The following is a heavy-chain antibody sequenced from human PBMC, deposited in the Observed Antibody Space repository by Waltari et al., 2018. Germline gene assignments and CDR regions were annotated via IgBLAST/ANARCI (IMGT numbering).Heavy chain of an antibody. CDR1: GFPFDHYA. Sequence: EEQLVESGGGVVRPGGSLRLSCAASGFPFDHYAMAWVRQAPGTGLEWVSGINWDGSSTGYADSVKGRFTISRDNAKNSLHLHVNSLTAEDTAFYYCARVNSNYVNWFDPWGQGTLVIVSS. V-gene: IGHV3-20*04. D-gene: IGHD4-4*01. J-gene: IGHJ5*02. CDR2: INWDGSST. CDR3: ARVNSNYVNWFDP.